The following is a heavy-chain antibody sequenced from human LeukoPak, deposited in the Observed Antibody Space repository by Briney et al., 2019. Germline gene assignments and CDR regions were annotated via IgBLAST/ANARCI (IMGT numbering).Heavy chain of an antibody. V-gene: IGHV4-34*01. J-gene: IGHJ5*02. Sequence: SETLSLTCAVYGGSFSGYYWSWIRQPPGKGLEWIGEINHSGSTNYNPSLKSRVTISVDTSKNQFSLKLSSVTAADTAVYYCARGRLIVVVPAASCGKYNWFDPWGQGTLVTVSS. CDR1: GGSFSGYY. CDR2: INHSGST. CDR3: ARGRLIVVVPAASCGKYNWFDP. D-gene: IGHD2-2*01.